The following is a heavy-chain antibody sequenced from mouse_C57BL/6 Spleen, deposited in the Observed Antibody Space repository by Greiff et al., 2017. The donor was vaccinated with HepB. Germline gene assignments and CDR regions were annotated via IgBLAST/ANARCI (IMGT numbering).Heavy chain of an antibody. Sequence: VQLQQPGAELVRPGSSVKLSCKASGYTFTSYWMHWVKQRPIQGLEWIGNIDPSDSETHYNQKFKDKATLTVDKSSSTAYMQLSSLTSEDSAVYYCARSASAHYYGSRYYFDYWGQGTTLTVSS. CDR1: GYTFTSYW. CDR2: IDPSDSET. CDR3: ARSASAHYYGSRYYFDY. D-gene: IGHD1-1*01. J-gene: IGHJ2*01. V-gene: IGHV1-52*01.